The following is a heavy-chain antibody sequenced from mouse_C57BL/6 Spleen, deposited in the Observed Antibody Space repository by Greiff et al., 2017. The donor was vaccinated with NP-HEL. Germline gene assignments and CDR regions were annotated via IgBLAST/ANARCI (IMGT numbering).Heavy chain of an antibody. CDR1: GYTFTDYH. D-gene: IGHD2-3*01. V-gene: IGHV1-22*01. CDR2: INPKNGGT. CDR3: ARRDGYLGGFAY. J-gene: IGHJ3*01. Sequence: VQLKESGPELVKPGASVKMSCKASGYTFTDYHMPWVKQSHGKSLEWIGYINPKNGGTSYNQKFKGKATLTVNKSSSTAYLELRSLTSEDSAVYYCARRDGYLGGFAYWGQGTLVTVSA.